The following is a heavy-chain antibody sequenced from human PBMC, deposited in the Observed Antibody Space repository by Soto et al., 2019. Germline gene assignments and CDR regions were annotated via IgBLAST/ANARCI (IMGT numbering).Heavy chain of an antibody. V-gene: IGHV3-21*01. J-gene: IGHJ4*02. CDR2: ISSTTNYI. CDR3: ARESEDLTSNFDY. CDR1: GFTFTRYS. Sequence: GGSLRLSCAASGFTFTRYSMNWVRQAPGKGLEWVSSISSTTNYIYYADSMKGRFTVSRDNAKNSVYLEMDSLSAEDTALYYCARESEDLTSNFDYWGQGTLVTVSS.